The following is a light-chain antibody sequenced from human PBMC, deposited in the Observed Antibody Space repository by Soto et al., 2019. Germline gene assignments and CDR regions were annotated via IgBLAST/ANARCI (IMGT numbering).Light chain of an antibody. CDR2: EGS. V-gene: IGLV2-23*01. CDR1: SSDVGSYNL. CDR3: CSYVGATTYV. Sequence: QSALTQPASVSGSPGQSITISCTGTSSDVGSYNLVSWYQQHPDKAPKVIIYEGSKRPSGVSNRFSGSKSGNTASLTISGLQAEDEADYYCCSYVGATTYVFGSGTKLTVL. J-gene: IGLJ1*01.